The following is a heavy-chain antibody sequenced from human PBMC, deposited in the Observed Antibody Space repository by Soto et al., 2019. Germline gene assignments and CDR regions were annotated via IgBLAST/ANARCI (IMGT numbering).Heavy chain of an antibody. V-gene: IGHV5-51*01. CDR1: GYSFTSYW. J-gene: IGHJ1*01. Sequence: PGASLRISCKGSGYSFTSYWIGWVRQMPGKGLEWMGIIYPGDSDTRYSPSFQGQVTISADKSISTAYLQWSSLKASDTAMYYCARQGGSPTGPYDLLTRLADSGQRTLVTVAS. CDR2: IYPGDSDT. D-gene: IGHD3-9*01. CDR3: ARQGGSPTGPYDLLTRLAD.